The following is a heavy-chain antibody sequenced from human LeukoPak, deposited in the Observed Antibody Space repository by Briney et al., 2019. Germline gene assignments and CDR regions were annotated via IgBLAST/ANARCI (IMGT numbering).Heavy chain of an antibody. Sequence: SETLSLTCTVSGGSISSYYWSWIRQPAGKGPEWIGRIYTSGSTNYNPSLKSRVTMSVDTSKNQFSLKLSSVTAADTAVYYCARDGYDILTGKDRGFDYWGQGTLVTVSS. CDR3: ARDGYDILTGKDRGFDY. D-gene: IGHD3-9*01. CDR1: GGSISSYY. J-gene: IGHJ4*02. V-gene: IGHV4-4*07. CDR2: IYTSGST.